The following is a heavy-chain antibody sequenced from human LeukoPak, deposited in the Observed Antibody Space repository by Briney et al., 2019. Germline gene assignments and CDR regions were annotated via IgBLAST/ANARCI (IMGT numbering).Heavy chain of an antibody. CDR1: GYTFSNYG. CDR3: ARHSGSGWQALGY. Sequence: ASVRVSCKASGYTFSNYGISWVRQAPGLGLEWMGWTSYNGNTNYAQKFQDRVTMTTDTSTTTAYMELRSLESDDTAVYYCARHSGSGWQALGYRGQGTLVTVSS. V-gene: IGHV1-18*04. J-gene: IGHJ4*02. CDR2: TSYNGNT. D-gene: IGHD6-19*01.